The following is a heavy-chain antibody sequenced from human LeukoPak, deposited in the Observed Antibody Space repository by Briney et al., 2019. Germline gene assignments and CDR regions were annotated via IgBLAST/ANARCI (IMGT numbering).Heavy chain of an antibody. Sequence: GGSLRLSCAASGFTFSGPAMHWVRQASGKGLEWVGRIRSKANSYATAYAASVKGRFTISRDDSKNTAYLQMNSLKTEDTAVYYCTQTGRSMIVAEGQFDYWGQGTLVTVSS. CDR3: TQTGRSMIVAEGQFDY. V-gene: IGHV3-73*01. CDR1: GFTFSGPA. CDR2: IRSKANSYAT. D-gene: IGHD3-22*01. J-gene: IGHJ4*02.